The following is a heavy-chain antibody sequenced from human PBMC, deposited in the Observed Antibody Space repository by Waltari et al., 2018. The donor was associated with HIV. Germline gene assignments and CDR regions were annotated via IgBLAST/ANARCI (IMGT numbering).Heavy chain of an antibody. CDR3: ARGRYYYDSSGYYDNLPFDY. D-gene: IGHD3-22*01. J-gene: IGHJ4*02. V-gene: IGHV3-21*01. CDR1: VFTFSTYS. Sequence: EVQLVESGGGLVKSGGSLRSSCAASVFTFSTYSMNWVRQAPGKGLEWVSSISDSSSYIYYADSVKGRFTISRDNAKNSLYLQMNSLRAEDTAVYYCARGRYYYDSSGYYDNLPFDYWGQGTLVTV. CDR2: ISDSSSYI.